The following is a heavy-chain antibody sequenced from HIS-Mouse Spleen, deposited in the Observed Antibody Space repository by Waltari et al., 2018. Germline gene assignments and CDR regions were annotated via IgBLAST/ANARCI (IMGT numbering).Heavy chain of an antibody. D-gene: IGHD6-19*01. CDR1: GFTFSSYS. V-gene: IGHV3-21*01. J-gene: IGHJ3*02. Sequence: EVQLVESGGGLVKPGGSLRLSCAASGFTFSSYSMNWVRQAPGKGLEWVSSISSSSSDIYYADSVKGRFTISRDNAKNSLYLQMNSLRAEDTAVYYCARDRGQWLANDAFDIWGQGTMVTVSS. CDR2: ISSSSSDI. CDR3: ARDRGQWLANDAFDI.